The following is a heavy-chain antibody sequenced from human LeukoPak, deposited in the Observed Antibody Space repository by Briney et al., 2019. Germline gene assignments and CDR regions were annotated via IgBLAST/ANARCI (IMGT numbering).Heavy chain of an antibody. J-gene: IGHJ6*03. D-gene: IGHD2-2*01. CDR3: ARDRAGVVPAAIHYYYYYMDV. Sequence: GGTLRLSCAASGFFFSTFGMSWVRQAPGKGLEWVSAISDTGNTYHADSVKGRFTISRDSSKNTLFLQMNRLRPEDAAVYYCARDRAGVVPAAIHYYYYYMDVWGKGTTVTVSS. CDR2: ISDTGNT. CDR1: GFFFSTFG. V-gene: IGHV3-23*01.